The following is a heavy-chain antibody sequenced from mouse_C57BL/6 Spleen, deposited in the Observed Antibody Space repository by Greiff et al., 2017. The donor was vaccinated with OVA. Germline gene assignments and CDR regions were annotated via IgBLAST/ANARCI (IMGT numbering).Heavy chain of an antibody. CDR2: ISGGGGNT. D-gene: IGHD3-3*01. CDR1: GFTFSSYT. V-gene: IGHV5-9*01. J-gene: IGHJ2*01. CDR3: ARTGGLLFDY. Sequence: EVKLVESGGGLVKPGGSLKLSCAASGFTFSSYTMSWVRQTPEKRLAWVATISGGGGNTYYPDSVKGRFTISRDNAKNSLNLQMSSLRAEDTALYYCARTGGLLFDYWGQGTTLTVSS.